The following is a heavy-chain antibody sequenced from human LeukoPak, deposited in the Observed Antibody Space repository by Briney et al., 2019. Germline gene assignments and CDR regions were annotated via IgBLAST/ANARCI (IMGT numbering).Heavy chain of an antibody. Sequence: ASVKVSCKASGGTFSSYAISWVRQAPGQGLEWMGGIIPIFGTANYAQKFQGRVTITTDESTSTAYMELSSLRSEDTAVYYCARGLKSRFDPWGQGTLVIVSS. V-gene: IGHV1-69*05. J-gene: IGHJ5*02. CDR2: IIPIFGTA. CDR1: GGTFSSYA. CDR3: ARGLKSRFDP.